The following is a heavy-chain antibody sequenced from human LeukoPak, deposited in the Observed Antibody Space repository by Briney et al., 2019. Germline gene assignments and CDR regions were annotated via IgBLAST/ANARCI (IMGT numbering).Heavy chain of an antibody. CDR1: GGSISSSNW. CDR2: IYHSGST. J-gene: IGHJ4*02. D-gene: IGHD3-10*01. CDR3: ARVIYGSGSYHNGFDY. V-gene: IGHV4-4*02. Sequence: PSGTLSLTCAVSGGSISSSNWWSWVRQPPGKGLAWIGEIYHSGSTNYNPSLKSRVTISVDKSKNQFSLKLSSVTAADTAVYYCARVIYGSGSYHNGFDYWGQGTLVTVSS.